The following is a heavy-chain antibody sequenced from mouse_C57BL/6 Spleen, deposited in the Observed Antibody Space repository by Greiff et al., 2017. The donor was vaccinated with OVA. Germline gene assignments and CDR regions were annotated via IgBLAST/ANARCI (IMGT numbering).Heavy chain of an antibody. V-gene: IGHV7-3*01. Sequence: EVKVVESGGGLVQPGGSLSLSCAASGFTFTDYYMSWVRQPPGKALEWLGFIRNKANGYTTEYSASVKGRFTISRDNSQSILYLQMNALRAEDSATYYCARYPYDYYAMDYWGQGTSVTVSS. D-gene: IGHD6-5*01. CDR2: IRNKANGYTT. J-gene: IGHJ4*01. CDR1: GFTFTDYY. CDR3: ARYPYDYYAMDY.